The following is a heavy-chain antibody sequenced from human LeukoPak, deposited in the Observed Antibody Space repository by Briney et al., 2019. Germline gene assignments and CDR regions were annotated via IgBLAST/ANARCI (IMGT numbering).Heavy chain of an antibody. Sequence: ASVKVSCKASGYTFTSYSISWVRQAPGQGLEWMGLISAYNGNTNYAQKLQGRVTMTTDTSTSTAYMELRSLRSEDTDVYYCARAGSGYYLPPRYFDYWGQGTLVTVSS. V-gene: IGHV1-18*04. J-gene: IGHJ4*02. CDR3: ARAGSGYYLPPRYFDY. D-gene: IGHD3-22*01. CDR1: GYTFTSYS. CDR2: ISAYNGNT.